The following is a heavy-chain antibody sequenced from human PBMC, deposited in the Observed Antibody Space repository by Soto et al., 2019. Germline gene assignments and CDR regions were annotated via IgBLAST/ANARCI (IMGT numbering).Heavy chain of an antibody. CDR3: AKEIEYYDFWSGWLPDGMDV. CDR2: ISGSGGST. J-gene: IGHJ6*02. V-gene: IGHV3-23*01. Sequence: GGSLRLSCATSGFTFSSYAMSWVRQAPGKGLEWVSAISGSGGSTYYADSVKGRFTISRDNSKNTLYLQMNSLRAEDTAVYYCAKEIEYYDFWSGWLPDGMDVWGQGTTVTVSS. CDR1: GFTFSSYA. D-gene: IGHD3-3*01.